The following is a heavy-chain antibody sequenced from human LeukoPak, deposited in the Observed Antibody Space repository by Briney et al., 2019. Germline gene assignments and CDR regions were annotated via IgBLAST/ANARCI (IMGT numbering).Heavy chain of an antibody. CDR3: AKDLYDSSGPALTVGHTYFGY. V-gene: IGHV3-23*01. CDR1: GFTFSSYG. J-gene: IGHJ4*02. D-gene: IGHD3-22*01. Sequence: PGGSLRLSCAASGFTFSSYGMSWVRQAPGKGLEWVSAISGSGGSTYYADSVKGRFTISRDNSKNTLYLQMNSLRAEDTAVYYCAKDLYDSSGPALTVGHTYFGYWGQGTLVTVSS. CDR2: ISGSGGST.